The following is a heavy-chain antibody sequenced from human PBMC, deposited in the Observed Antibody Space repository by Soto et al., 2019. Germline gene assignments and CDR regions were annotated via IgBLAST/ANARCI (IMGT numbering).Heavy chain of an antibody. CDR3: AREGELAAAGIFDY. CDR1: GGTFSSYA. CDR2: IIPIFGTA. J-gene: IGHJ4*01. Sequence: SVKVSCKASGGTFSSYAISWVRQAPGRGLEWMGGIIPIFGTANYAQKFQGRVTITADESTSTAYMELSSLRSEDTAVYYCAREGELAAAGIFDYWGQGTLVTVSS. V-gene: IGHV1-69*13. D-gene: IGHD6-13*01.